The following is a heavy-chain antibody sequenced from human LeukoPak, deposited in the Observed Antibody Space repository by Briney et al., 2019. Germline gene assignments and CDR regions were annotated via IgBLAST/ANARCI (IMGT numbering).Heavy chain of an antibody. CDR2: INSDGSST. CDR1: GFTFSSYW. J-gene: IGHJ3*02. CDR3: AKSAFLGSYYDEVGAFDI. Sequence: GGSLRLSCAASGFTFSSYWMHWVRQAPGKGLVWVSRINSDGSSTSYADSVKGRFTISRDNAKNTLYLQMNSLRAEDTAVYYCAKSAFLGSYYDEVGAFDIWGQGTMVTVSS. V-gene: IGHV3-74*01. D-gene: IGHD3-10*01.